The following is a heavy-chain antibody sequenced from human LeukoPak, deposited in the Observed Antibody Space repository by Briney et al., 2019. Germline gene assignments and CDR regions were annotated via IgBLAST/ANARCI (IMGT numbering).Heavy chain of an antibody. CDR1: GFTFSSYS. CDR3: ARDREYSSSWREGFVY. J-gene: IGHJ4*02. V-gene: IGHV3-48*02. CDR2: ISSSRVTI. D-gene: IGHD6-13*01. Sequence: GGSLRLSCADSGFTFSSYSLYGVRQAPGKGLEWLSYISSSRVTIYYADSVKGRFTISRDNAKNSLYLQMNSLRDEDTAVYYCARDREYSSSWREGFVYWRQGTLVTVSS.